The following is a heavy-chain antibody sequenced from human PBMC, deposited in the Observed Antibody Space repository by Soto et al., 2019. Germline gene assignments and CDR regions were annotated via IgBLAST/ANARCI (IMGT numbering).Heavy chain of an antibody. J-gene: IGHJ6*02. CDR2: IYYSGST. V-gene: IGHV4-30-4*01. Sequence: PSETLSLTCTVSGGSISSGDYYWSWIRQPPGKGLEWIGYIYYSGSTYYNQSLKSRVTISVDTSKNQFSLKLSSVTAADTALYYCARDPDTALTTHYYYGMDVWGQGTTVTVSS. CDR3: ARDPDTALTTHYYYGMDV. D-gene: IGHD5-18*01. CDR1: GGSISSGDYY.